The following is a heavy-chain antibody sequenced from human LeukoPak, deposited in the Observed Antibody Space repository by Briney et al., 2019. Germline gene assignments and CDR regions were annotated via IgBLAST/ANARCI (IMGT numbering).Heavy chain of an antibody. V-gene: IGHV3-30-3*01. Sequence: SLRPSCAVSGFTFSIYAMQWVRQVPGKVLDWVAVISYDGSNNYYGDSVKGRFTISRDNSKHTLYLQMNSLRAEDTAVYYCARDSLEVTTSGWFDYWGQGTLVTVSS. J-gene: IGHJ4*02. D-gene: IGHD4-17*01. CDR2: ISYDGSNN. CDR1: GFTFSIYA. CDR3: ARDSLEVTTSGWFDY.